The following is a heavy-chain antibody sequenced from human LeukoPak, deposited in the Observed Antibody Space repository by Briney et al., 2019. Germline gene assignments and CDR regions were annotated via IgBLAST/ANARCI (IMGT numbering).Heavy chain of an antibody. J-gene: IGHJ4*02. Sequence: SETLSLTCPVFGGSISTYYWSWIRRPPGKGREGIAYNHASGAINYNSSLESRTTISVDTSKNQFSLRLSSVTAADTAVYYCTRHDAGIAARPFDNWGQGTPVTVSS. D-gene: IGHD6-6*01. CDR1: GGSISTYY. V-gene: IGHV4-4*09. CDR2: NHASGAI. CDR3: TRHDAGIAARPFDN.